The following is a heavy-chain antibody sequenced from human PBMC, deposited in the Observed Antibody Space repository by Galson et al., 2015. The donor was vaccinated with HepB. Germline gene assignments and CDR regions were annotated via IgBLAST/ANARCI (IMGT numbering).Heavy chain of an antibody. V-gene: IGHV3-30*03. J-gene: IGHJ4*02. CDR2: ISYDGNNK. D-gene: IGHD3-22*01. CDR3: ARDPYSQTHYYDSSGYYAD. Sequence: SLRLSCAASGFTFRSYGMHWVRQAPGKGLEWVAVISYDGNNKYYADSVKGRFTISRDNSKNTLYLQMNSLRAEDTAVYYCARDPYSQTHYYDSSGYYADWGQGTLVTVSS. CDR1: GFTFRSYG.